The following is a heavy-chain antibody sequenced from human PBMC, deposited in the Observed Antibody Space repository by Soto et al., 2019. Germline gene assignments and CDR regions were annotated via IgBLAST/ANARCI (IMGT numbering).Heavy chain of an antibody. V-gene: IGHV1-18*01. D-gene: IGHD2-15*01. Sequence: ASVKVSCKASGYTFTSYGISWVRQAPGQGLEWMGWISAYNGNTNYAQKLQGRVTMTTDTSTSTAYMELRSLRSDDTAVYSWGRDNGGPECCFYYSSGMDVWGQGTTVTV. CDR3: GRDNGGPECCFYYSSGMDV. J-gene: IGHJ6*02. CDR1: GYTFTSYG. CDR2: ISAYNGNT.